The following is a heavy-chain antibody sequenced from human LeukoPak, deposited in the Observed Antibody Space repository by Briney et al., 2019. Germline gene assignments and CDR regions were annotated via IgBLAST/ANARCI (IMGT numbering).Heavy chain of an antibody. CDR3: ARGTVGTIPAY. J-gene: IGHJ4*02. CDR1: GGSVNSGGYY. CDR2: IYDSGTT. D-gene: IGHD4-23*01. V-gene: IGHV4-61*08. Sequence: SETLSLTCIVSGGSVNSGGYYWNWIRQPPGKGLEWIGYIYDSGTTHCNPSLQSRVTISIDTSRTQFSLRLSSVTAADTAVYYCARGTVGTIPAYWGQGTLVTVSS.